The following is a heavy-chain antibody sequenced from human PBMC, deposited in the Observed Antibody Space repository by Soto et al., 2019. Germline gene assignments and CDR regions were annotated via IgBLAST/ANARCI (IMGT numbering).Heavy chain of an antibody. Sequence: SETLSLTCTVYGGSFSGYYWSWIRQPPGKGLEWIGEINHSGSTNYNPSLKSRVTISVDTSKNQFSLKLSSVTAADTAVYYCARADGTNIVVVPAAMRRYYYGMDVWGQGTTVTVSS. J-gene: IGHJ6*02. CDR1: GGSFSGYY. CDR2: INHSGST. D-gene: IGHD2-2*01. CDR3: ARADGTNIVVVPAAMRRYYYGMDV. V-gene: IGHV4-34*01.